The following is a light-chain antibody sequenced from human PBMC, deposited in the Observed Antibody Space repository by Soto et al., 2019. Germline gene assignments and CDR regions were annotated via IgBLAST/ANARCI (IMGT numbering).Light chain of an antibody. CDR1: QSVSSSY. Sequence: ELVVTDSPAPLSLSRAERATLSCSASQSVSSSYLAWYQQKPGQAARLFIYGASTRATGIPDRFSGSGSGTDFTLTISRLEPEDFAVYYCQQYGSSPQTFGQGTKVDIK. CDR3: QQYGSSPQT. CDR2: GAS. V-gene: IGKV3-20*01. J-gene: IGKJ1*01.